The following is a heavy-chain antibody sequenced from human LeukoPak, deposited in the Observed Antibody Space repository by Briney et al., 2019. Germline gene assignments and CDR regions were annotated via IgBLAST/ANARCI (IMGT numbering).Heavy chain of an antibody. CDR2: ISGSGDST. J-gene: IGHJ4*02. D-gene: IGHD2-15*01. Sequence: SGGSLRLSCAASGFTFSNYAMSWVRQAPGKGLEKISSISGSGDSTFHADSVKGRFTISRDNSKNTLYLQMNSLRAEDTAVYYCAKVFSCSNCSGGFDYWGQGTLVTVSS. CDR3: AKVFSCSNCSGGFDY. CDR1: GFTFSNYA. V-gene: IGHV3-23*01.